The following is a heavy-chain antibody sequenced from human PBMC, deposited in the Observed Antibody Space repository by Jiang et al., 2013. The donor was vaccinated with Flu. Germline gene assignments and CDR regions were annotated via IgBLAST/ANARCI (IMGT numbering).Heavy chain of an antibody. CDR3: ARDLGYYDSSGYPDY. V-gene: IGHV1-18*01. Sequence: EVKKPGPSVKVSCKASGYTFTSYGISWVRQAPGQGLEWMGWISAYNGNTNYAQKLQGRVTMTTDTSTSTAYMELRSLRSDDTAVYYCARDLGYYDSSGYPDYWGQGTLVTVSS. CDR2: ISAYNGNT. D-gene: IGHD3-22*01. CDR1: GYTFTSYG. J-gene: IGHJ4*02.